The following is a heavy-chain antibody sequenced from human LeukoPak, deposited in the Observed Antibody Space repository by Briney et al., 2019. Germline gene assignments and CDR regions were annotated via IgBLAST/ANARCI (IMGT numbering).Heavy chain of an antibody. CDR3: ARGTYDYGDEGNYFDY. D-gene: IGHD4-17*01. V-gene: IGHV4-59*01. Sequence: PSETLSLTCTVSGGSISSYYWSWIRQPPGKGLEWIGYIYYSGSTNYNPFLKSRVTISVDTSKNQFSLKLSSVTAADTAVYYCARGTYDYGDEGNYFDYWGQGTLVTVSS. J-gene: IGHJ4*02. CDR2: IYYSGST. CDR1: GGSISSYY.